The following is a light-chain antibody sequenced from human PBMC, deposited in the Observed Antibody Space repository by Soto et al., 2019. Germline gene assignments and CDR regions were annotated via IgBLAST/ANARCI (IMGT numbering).Light chain of an antibody. Sequence: DTQMTQSPSSLSASVGDRVTITCRASQIIKNYLNWYQQKPGKAPNLLIFAASNLQSGVPSRFSGSGSGTDFTLTISSLQPEDFATYYCQQSYISPLSFGPGTKVDAK. CDR1: QIIKNY. CDR2: AAS. J-gene: IGKJ3*01. V-gene: IGKV1-39*01. CDR3: QQSYISPLS.